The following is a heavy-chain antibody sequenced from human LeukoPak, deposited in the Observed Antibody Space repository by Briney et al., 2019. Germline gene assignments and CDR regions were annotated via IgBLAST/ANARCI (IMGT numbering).Heavy chain of an antibody. CDR1: GYIFSSYT. CDR2: INTGNDDT. CDR3: AREGGSSWDLDY. V-gene: IGHV1-3*04. Sequence: ASVKVSCKASGYIFSSYTIHWVRQVPGQRLEWMGWINTGNDDTRHSQRFRGRVTITKDTSASTAYLEMSSLRSGDSAVYFCAREGGSSWDLDYWGQGTLVTVSS. D-gene: IGHD6-13*01. J-gene: IGHJ4*02.